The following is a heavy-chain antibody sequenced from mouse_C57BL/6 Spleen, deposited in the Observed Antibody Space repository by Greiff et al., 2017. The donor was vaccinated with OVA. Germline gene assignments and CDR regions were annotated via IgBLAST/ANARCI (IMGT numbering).Heavy chain of an antibody. D-gene: IGHD1-1*01. V-gene: IGHV1-82*01. CDR1: GYAFSSSW. Sequence: QVQLQQSGPELVKPGASVKISCKASGYAFSSSWMNWVKQRPGKGLEWIGRIYPGDGDTNYNGKFKGKATLTADKSSSTAYMQLSSLTSEDSAVYFCAGEARYYGSSPAWFAYWGQGTLVTVSA. J-gene: IGHJ3*01. CDR2: IYPGDGDT. CDR3: AGEARYYGSSPAWFAY.